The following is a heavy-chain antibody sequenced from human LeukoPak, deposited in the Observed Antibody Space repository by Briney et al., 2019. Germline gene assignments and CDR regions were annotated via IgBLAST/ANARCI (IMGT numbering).Heavy chain of an antibody. V-gene: IGHV4-34*01. Sequence: SETLSLTCAVYGGSFSGYYWSWIRQPPGKGLEWIGEINHSGSTNYNPSLKSRVTISVDTSKNQFSLKLSSVTAADTAVYYCARGSGYSPLRDGMDVWGQGTTVTVSS. CDR3: ARGSGYSPLRDGMDV. CDR1: GGSFSGYY. CDR2: INHSGST. J-gene: IGHJ6*02. D-gene: IGHD5-18*01.